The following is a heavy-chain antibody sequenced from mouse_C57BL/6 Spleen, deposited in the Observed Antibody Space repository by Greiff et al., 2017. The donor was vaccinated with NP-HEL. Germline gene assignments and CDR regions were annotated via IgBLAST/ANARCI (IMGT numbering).Heavy chain of an antibody. Sequence: EVKLQESGPGLVKPSQSLSLTCSVTGYSITSGYYWNWIRQFPGNKLEWMGYISYDGSNNYNPSLKNRISITRDTSKNQFFLKLNSVTTEDTATYYCAIFVDYWGQGTSVTVSS. V-gene: IGHV3-6*01. CDR1: GYSITSGYY. CDR2: ISYDGSN. CDR3: AIFVDY. J-gene: IGHJ4*01.